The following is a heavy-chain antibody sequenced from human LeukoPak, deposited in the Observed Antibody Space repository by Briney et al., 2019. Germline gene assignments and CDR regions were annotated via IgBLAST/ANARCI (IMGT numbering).Heavy chain of an antibody. J-gene: IGHJ5*02. Sequence: GGSLRLSCAASGFTFSSYWMHWVRQAPGKGLVWVSRINSDGSSTSYADSVKGRFTISRDNAKNTLYLQMNSLRAEDTAAYYCARDPYYDILTGYYDGGWFDPWGQGTLVTVSS. CDR3: ARDPYYDILTGYYDGGWFDP. CDR2: INSDGSST. V-gene: IGHV3-74*01. D-gene: IGHD3-9*01. CDR1: GFTFSSYW.